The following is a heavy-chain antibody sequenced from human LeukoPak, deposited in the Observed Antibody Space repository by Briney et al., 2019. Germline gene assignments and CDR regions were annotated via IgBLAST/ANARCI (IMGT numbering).Heavy chain of an antibody. V-gene: IGHV3-15*01. Sequence: PGGSLRLSCAASGFTFSNVWISWVRQAPGKGLEWVGRIKSKTAGGTTEYGAPVKGRFTISRDDSKNTVYLQMNSLKIEDTAVYYCTAPLRSGSGTQPFDYWGQGTLVTVSS. CDR2: IKSKTAGGTT. D-gene: IGHD6-25*01. J-gene: IGHJ4*02. CDR3: TAPLRSGSGTQPFDY. CDR1: GFTFSNVW.